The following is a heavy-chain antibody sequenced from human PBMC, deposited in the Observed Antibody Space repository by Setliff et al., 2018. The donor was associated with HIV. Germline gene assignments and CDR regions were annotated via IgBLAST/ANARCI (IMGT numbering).Heavy chain of an antibody. V-gene: IGHV4-31*11. CDR2: IYYSGST. CDR3: ARVRYHDFWSGYYLIDY. J-gene: IGHJ4*02. CDR1: GGSFSGYY. D-gene: IGHD3-3*01. Sequence: PSETLSLTCAVYGGSFSGYYWSWIRQHPGKGLEWIGYIYYSGSTYYNPSLKSRVTISVDTSKNQFSLKLSSVTAADTAVYYCARVRYHDFWSGYYLIDYWGQGTLVTVSS.